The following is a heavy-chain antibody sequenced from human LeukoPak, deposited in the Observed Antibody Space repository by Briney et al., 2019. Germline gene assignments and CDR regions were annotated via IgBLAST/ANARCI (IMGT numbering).Heavy chain of an antibody. J-gene: IGHJ4*02. Sequence: GESLKISCKGSGYSFTSYWIGWVRQMPGKGLEWMGIIYPGDSDTRYSPSFQGQVTISADKSISTAYLQWSSLKASDTAMYYCATSLTHIGAPYYFDYWGQGTLVTVSS. CDR3: ATSLTHIGAPYYFDY. D-gene: IGHD3-16*01. CDR1: GYSFTSYW. CDR2: IYPGDSDT. V-gene: IGHV5-51*01.